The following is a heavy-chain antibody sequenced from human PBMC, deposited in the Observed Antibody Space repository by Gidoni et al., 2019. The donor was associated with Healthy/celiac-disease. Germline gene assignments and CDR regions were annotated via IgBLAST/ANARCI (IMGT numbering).Heavy chain of an antibody. D-gene: IGHD6-19*01. V-gene: IGHV4-34*01. CDR1: GGSFSGYY. Sequence: QVQLQQWGAGLLKPSETLSLTCAVYGGSFSGYYWSWICQPPGKGLEWIGEINHSGSTNYNPSLESRDTISVDTSKNQFSLKLSSVTAADTAVYYCARSYSSGWYGVRYWGQGTLVTVSS. J-gene: IGHJ4*02. CDR3: ARSYSSGWYGVRY. CDR2: INHSGST.